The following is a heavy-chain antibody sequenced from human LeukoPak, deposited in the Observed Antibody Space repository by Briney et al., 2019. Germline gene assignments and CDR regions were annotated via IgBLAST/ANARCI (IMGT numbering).Heavy chain of an antibody. CDR3: ARAGVVVVAATRGDY. CDR1: GFTFSSYG. V-gene: IGHV3-21*04. Sequence: GGSLRLSCAASGFTFSSYGMHWVRQAPGKGLEWVSSISSSSSYIYYADSVKGRFTISRDNAKNSLYLQMNSLRAEDTAVYYCARAGVVVVAATRGDYWGQGTLVTVSS. CDR2: ISSSSSYI. J-gene: IGHJ4*02. D-gene: IGHD2-15*01.